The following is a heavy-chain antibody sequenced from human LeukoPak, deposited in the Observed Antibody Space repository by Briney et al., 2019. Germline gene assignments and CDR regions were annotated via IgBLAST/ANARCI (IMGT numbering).Heavy chain of an antibody. J-gene: IGHJ4*02. CDR1: GFTFDDYG. CDR2: INWNGGST. V-gene: IGHV3-20*04. Sequence: GGSLRLSCAASGFTFDDYGMSWVRQAPGKGLEWVSGINWNGGSTGYADSVRGRFTISRDNAKNSLYLQMNSLRAEDTAVYYCARETEVLRFLEWLSHRGYFDYWGQGTLVTVSS. CDR3: ARETEVLRFLEWLSHRGYFDY. D-gene: IGHD3-3*01.